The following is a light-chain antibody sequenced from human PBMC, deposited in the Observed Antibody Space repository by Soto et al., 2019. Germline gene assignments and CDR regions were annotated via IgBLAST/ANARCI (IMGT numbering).Light chain of an antibody. J-gene: IGKJ2*01. CDR2: DAS. CDR1: QSVSSS. CDR3: QQRTDWPRT. Sequence: EIVLTQSPATLSLSPGERATLSSRASQSVSSSLGWYQQKPGQAPRLLIYDASNRATGIPTRFSGSGSGTDFTLTISSLEPEDFAVYYCQQRTDWPRTFGQGTKLEIK. V-gene: IGKV3-11*01.